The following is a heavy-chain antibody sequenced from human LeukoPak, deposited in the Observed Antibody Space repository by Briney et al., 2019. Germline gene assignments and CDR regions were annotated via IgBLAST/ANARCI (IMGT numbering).Heavy chain of an antibody. Sequence: GRSLRLSCAASGFTFNDYAMHWVRQALGKGLEWVSGISWSSGDKGYADSVKGRFTISRDNAKNSLYLQMNSLRAEDTALYYCSKARRDAYNDPFDYWGQGTLVTVSS. CDR1: GFTFNDYA. D-gene: IGHD5-24*01. J-gene: IGHJ4*02. CDR2: ISWSSGDK. CDR3: SKARRDAYNDPFDY. V-gene: IGHV3-9*01.